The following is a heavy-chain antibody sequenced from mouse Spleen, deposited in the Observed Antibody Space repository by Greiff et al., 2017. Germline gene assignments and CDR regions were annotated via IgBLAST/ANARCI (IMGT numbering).Heavy chain of an antibody. Sequence: VQLQESGAELVRPGASVTLSCKASGYTFTDYEMHWVKQTPVHGLEWIGAIDPETGGTAYNQKFKGKAILTADKSSSTAYMELRSLTSEDSAVYYCTRGDSYWGQGTLGTVSA. J-gene: IGHJ3*01. CDR1: GYTFTDYE. D-gene: IGHD3-3*01. CDR2: IDPETGGT. V-gene: IGHV1-15*01. CDR3: TRGDSY.